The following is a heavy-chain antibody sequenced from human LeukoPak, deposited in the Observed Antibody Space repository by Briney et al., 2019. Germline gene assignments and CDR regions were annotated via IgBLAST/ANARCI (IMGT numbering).Heavy chain of an antibody. CDR3: ARRGDYGDYPFDY. J-gene: IGHJ4*02. CDR1: GGSFSGYY. Sequence: PSETLSLTCAVYGGSFSGYYWSWIRQPPGKGLEWIGEINHSGSTNYNPSLKSRVTISVDTSKNQFSLKLSSVTAADTAVYYCARRGDYGDYPFDYWGQGTLVTVSS. D-gene: IGHD4-17*01. V-gene: IGHV4-34*01. CDR2: INHSGST.